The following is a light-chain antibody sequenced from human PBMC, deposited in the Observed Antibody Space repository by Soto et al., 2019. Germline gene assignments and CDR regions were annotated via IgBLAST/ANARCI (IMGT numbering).Light chain of an antibody. CDR1: SXDVGSYNL. Sequence: QSALTQPDSVSGSPGQSITISCTGTSXDVGSYNLVSWYQQHPGKAPKLLINEVSNRPSGLSNRFSGSKSGNTASLTISGLQAEDEADYYCGSYTSSSTLVFGTGTRSTS. CDR2: EVS. CDR3: GSYTSSSTLV. J-gene: IGLJ1*01. V-gene: IGLV2-14*02.